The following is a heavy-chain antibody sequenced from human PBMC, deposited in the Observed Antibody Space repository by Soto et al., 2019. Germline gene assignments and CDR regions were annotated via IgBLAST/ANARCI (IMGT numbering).Heavy chain of an antibody. CDR3: GRGYCSGGSCYPDIRYDR. CDR1: GGSISSYY. Sequence: SETLSLTCTVSGGSISSYYWSWIRQPPGKGLGWIGYIYYSGSTNYNPSLKSRVTISVDTSKNQFSLKLSSVTAADTAVYYCGRGYCSGGSCYPDIRYDRWGQGTLVTVSS. V-gene: IGHV4-59*08. CDR2: IYYSGST. D-gene: IGHD2-15*01. J-gene: IGHJ5*02.